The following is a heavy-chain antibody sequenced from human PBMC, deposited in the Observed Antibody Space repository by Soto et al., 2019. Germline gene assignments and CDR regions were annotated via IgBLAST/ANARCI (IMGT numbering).Heavy chain of an antibody. CDR1: SGSISSGDYY. V-gene: IGHV4-30-4*01. CDR3: ASNALSSQYYGMDV. J-gene: IGHJ6*02. CDR2: IYHSGNT. Sequence: QVQLQESGPGLVKPSQTLSLTCTVSSGSISSGDYYWSWIRQSPERGLEWIGCIYHSGNTYYNPSLKSRVTISIDTSKNQCSLELTSVTAVDTAVYYCASNALSSQYYGMDVWGQGTTVTVSS.